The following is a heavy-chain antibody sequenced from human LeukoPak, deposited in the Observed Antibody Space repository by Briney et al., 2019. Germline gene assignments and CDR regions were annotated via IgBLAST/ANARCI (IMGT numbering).Heavy chain of an antibody. V-gene: IGHV1-69*05. CDR1: GGTFSSYA. CDR3: ARGAGYLHLRAVYFDF. Sequence: SVKVSCKASGGTFSSYAISWVRQAPGQGLEWMGRSVPIFGTANYAHKFQGRVTLSTDESSSTAYMELSSLRSEDTAIYYCARGAGYLHLRAVYFDFWGQGTLITVSS. D-gene: IGHD5-24*01. CDR2: SVPIFGTA. J-gene: IGHJ4*02.